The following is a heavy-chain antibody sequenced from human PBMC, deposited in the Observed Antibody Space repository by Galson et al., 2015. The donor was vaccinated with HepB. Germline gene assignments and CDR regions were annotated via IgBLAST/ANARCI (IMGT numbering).Heavy chain of an antibody. CDR3: ARRMPEYYYDSSGYSNWFDP. J-gene: IGHJ5*02. CDR2: IYPGDSDT. D-gene: IGHD3-22*01. Sequence: QSGAEVKKPGESLKISCKGSGYSFTSYWIGWVRQMPGKGLEWMGIIYPGDSDTRYSPSFQGQVTISADKSISTAYLQWSSLKASDTAMYYCARRMPEYYYDSSGYSNWFDPWGQGTLVTVSS. V-gene: IGHV5-51*01. CDR1: GYSFTSYW.